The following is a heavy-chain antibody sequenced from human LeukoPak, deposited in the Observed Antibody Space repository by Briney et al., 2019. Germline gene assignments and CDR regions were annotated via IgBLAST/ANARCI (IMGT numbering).Heavy chain of an antibody. CDR3: AKSDCGSDGCKLLNY. CDR2: INGSGDAT. CDR1: GFLFSHYT. J-gene: IGHJ4*02. Sequence: GGSQRLSCAVSGFLFSHYTMTWVRQGPGKGLEWVSSINGSGDATLYADSVMGRFTISRDNAKNTVSLQMNNLRAEDTAVYYCAKSDCGSDGCKLLNYWGQGTLVIASS. D-gene: IGHD3-10*01. V-gene: IGHV3-23*01.